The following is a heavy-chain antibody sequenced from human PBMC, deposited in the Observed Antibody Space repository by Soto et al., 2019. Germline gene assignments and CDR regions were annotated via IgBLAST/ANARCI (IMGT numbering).Heavy chain of an antibody. CDR1: GGSITSSNYH. V-gene: IGHV4-39*01. Sequence: SETLSLTCTVSGGSITSSNYHWGWSRQPPGKGLEWIGTIYYSGNTYYNPSLKSRVTMSMDASKNQFSLTLSSVAVADTAVYYCSRLTNARPGDDWGQGTLVTVSS. D-gene: IGHD2-2*01. J-gene: IGHJ4*02. CDR2: IYYSGNT. CDR3: SRLTNARPGDD.